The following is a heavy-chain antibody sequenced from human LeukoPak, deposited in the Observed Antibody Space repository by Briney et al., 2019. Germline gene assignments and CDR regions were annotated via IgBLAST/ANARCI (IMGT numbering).Heavy chain of an antibody. J-gene: IGHJ4*02. Sequence: EGSLRLSCAASGFTFSNYGMLWVRQAPGKGLEWVAFIRYDGSNEYYADSVKGRFTISRDNSKNTLYLQMNSLRAEDTAVYYCAKRPSPYDFWSGFDYFDYWGQGTLLTVSS. D-gene: IGHD3-3*01. CDR1: GFTFSNYG. V-gene: IGHV3-30*02. CDR2: IRYDGSNE. CDR3: AKRPSPYDFWSGFDYFDY.